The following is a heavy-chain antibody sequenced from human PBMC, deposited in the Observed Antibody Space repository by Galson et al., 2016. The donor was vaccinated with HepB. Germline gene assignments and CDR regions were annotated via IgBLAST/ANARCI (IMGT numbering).Heavy chain of an antibody. CDR2: ISGYNGIT. J-gene: IGHJ6*04. D-gene: IGHD2-2*01. V-gene: IGHV1-18*01. CDR3: ARDKSPIVVVPGANSYDYYCGMDV. Sequence: SVKVSCKASGYTFSTYGITWVRQAPGQGLEWMGWISGYNGITNYAQMLQGRVTMITDTSTATAFMELRSLGSDDTAVYYCARDKSPIVVVPGANSYDYYCGMDVWGEGTTVTVSS. CDR1: GYTFSTYG.